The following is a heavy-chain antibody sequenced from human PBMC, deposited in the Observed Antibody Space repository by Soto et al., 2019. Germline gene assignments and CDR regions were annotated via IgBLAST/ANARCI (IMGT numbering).Heavy chain of an antibody. V-gene: IGHV1-69*02. CDR2: IIPILGIA. Sequence: ASVKVSCKASGGTFSSYTISWVRQAPGQGLEWMGRIIPILGIANYAQKFQGRVTITADKSTSTAYMELSSLSSEDTAVYYCASSMVRGVIPDYYYYYYMDVWGKGTTVTVSS. CDR1: GGTFSSYT. J-gene: IGHJ6*03. D-gene: IGHD3-10*01. CDR3: ASSMVRGVIPDYYYYYYMDV.